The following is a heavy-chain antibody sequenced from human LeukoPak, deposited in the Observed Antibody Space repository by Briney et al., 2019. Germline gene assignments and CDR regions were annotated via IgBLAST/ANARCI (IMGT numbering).Heavy chain of an antibody. CDR1: GGSISRGSYY. Sequence: SKTLSLTCTVSGGSISRGSYYWSWIRQPPEKGLEWIGYIYYSGSTNYNPSLKSQVTISVDTSKNQFSLKLSSVTAADTAVYYCARDTGNWFDPWGQGTLVTVSS. J-gene: IGHJ5*02. D-gene: IGHD2-8*02. CDR3: ARDTGNWFDP. V-gene: IGHV4-61*01. CDR2: IYYSGST.